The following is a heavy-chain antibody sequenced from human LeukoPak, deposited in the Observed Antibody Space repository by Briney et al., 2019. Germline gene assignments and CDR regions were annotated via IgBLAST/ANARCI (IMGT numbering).Heavy chain of an antibody. CDR1: GHTFTKYY. J-gene: IGHJ6*03. CDR3: AREQRGGLNGCLGGLFASYYTYYYMDV. D-gene: IGHD3-16*01. Sequence: GASVKVSCKASGHTFTKYYIHWVRQAPGQGLEWMGMINPSDGATTYAQRFQGRVTMTRDMSTTTVYMDLRSLRSEDTAVYFCAREQRGGLNGCLGGLFASYYTYYYMDVWGRGTTVTVSS. V-gene: IGHV1-46*01. CDR2: INPSDGAT.